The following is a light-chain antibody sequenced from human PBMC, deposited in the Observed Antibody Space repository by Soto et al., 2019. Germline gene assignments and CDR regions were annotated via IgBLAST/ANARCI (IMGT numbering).Light chain of an antibody. CDR3: CSYAGGYIYV. Sequence: QSVLTQPPSVSGSPGQSVTISCTGTSKEVGGYNYVSWYQQHPGKAPRLMIYDVTKRPSGVPDRFSGSKSDNTASLTISGLQAEDEADYYCCSYAGGYIYVFGTGTKVTVL. CDR2: DVT. V-gene: IGLV2-11*01. CDR1: SKEVGGYNY. J-gene: IGLJ1*01.